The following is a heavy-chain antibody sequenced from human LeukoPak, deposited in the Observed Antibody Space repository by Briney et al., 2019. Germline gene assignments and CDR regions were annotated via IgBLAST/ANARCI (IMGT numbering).Heavy chain of an antibody. Sequence: GRSLRLSCAASGFTFSSYAMHWVRQAPGKGLEWVAVISYDGSNKYYADSVKGRFTISRDNSKNTLYLQMNSLRAEDTAVYYCARDLGGSSGLGYWGQGTLVTVSS. CDR1: GFTFSSYA. CDR3: ARDLGGSSGLGY. CDR2: ISYDGSNK. J-gene: IGHJ4*02. V-gene: IGHV3-30*14. D-gene: IGHD6-19*01.